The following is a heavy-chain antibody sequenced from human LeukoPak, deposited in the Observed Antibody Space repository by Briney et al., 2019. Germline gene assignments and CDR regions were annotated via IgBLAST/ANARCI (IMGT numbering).Heavy chain of an antibody. Sequence: SETLSLTCTVSGGSISSSNYYWGWIRQPPGKGLEWIGSMYYSGSTYYNPSLKRRVTISVDTSKSQFSLKLSSVTAADTAVYYCARHLATDGGRFLDFWGRGTLVTVSS. J-gene: IGHJ4*02. CDR3: ARHLATDGGRFLDF. D-gene: IGHD3-16*01. CDR1: GGSISSSNYY. V-gene: IGHV4-39*01. CDR2: MYYSGST.